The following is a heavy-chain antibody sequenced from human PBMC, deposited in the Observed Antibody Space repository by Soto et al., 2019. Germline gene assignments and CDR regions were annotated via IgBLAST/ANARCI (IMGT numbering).Heavy chain of an antibody. CDR2: ISSSGSTI. CDR1: GFTFSDYY. V-gene: IGHV3-11*01. Sequence: PGGSMRLSCAASGFTFSDYYMSWIRQAPGKGLELVSYISSSGSTIYYADSVKGRFTISRDNAKNSLYLQMNSLRAEDTAVYYCARDRTIFGVVITYFDYWGQGTLVTVSS. J-gene: IGHJ4*02. D-gene: IGHD3-3*01. CDR3: ARDRTIFGVVITYFDY.